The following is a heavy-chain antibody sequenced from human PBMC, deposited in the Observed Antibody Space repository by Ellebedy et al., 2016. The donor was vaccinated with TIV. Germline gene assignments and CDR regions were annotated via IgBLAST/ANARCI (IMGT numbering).Heavy chain of an antibody. J-gene: IGHJ4*02. V-gene: IGHV3-23*01. D-gene: IGHD3-22*01. CDR2: ISSTGSRT. CDR1: GFTFSSYA. Sequence: GASLKISCAASGFTFSSYAMSWVRQAPGKGLEWVSTISSTGSRTYYADSVEGRFIISRDNSKKTLYLQMNSLRAEDTAVYYCAKGRGGGSDSSAPRYYFDYWGLGTLVTVSS. CDR3: AKGRGGGSDSSAPRYYFDY.